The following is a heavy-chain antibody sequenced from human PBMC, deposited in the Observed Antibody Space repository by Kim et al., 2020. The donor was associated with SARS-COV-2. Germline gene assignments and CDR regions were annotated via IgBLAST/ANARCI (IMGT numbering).Heavy chain of an antibody. CDR1: GGSISSYY. CDR3: ARDSENNYFDY. J-gene: IGHJ4*02. Sequence: SETLSLTCTVSGGSISSYYWSWIRQPPGKGLEWIGYIYYSGSTNYNPSLTSRVTISVDTSKNQFSLKLSSVTAADTAVYYCARDSENNYFDYWGQGTLVTVSS. CDR2: IYYSGST. V-gene: IGHV4-59*13.